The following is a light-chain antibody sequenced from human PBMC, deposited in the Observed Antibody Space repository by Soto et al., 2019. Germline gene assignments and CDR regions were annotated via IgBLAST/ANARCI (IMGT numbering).Light chain of an antibody. Sequence: QSALTQPASVSGSPGQSITISCTGTSSDVGGYKYVSWYQQHPGKAPKLMIYEVINRPSGVSNRFSGSKSGNTASLTISGLQAEDESDYYCSSYTSTGTVVFGGGTKVTVL. CDR3: SSYTSTGTVV. J-gene: IGLJ2*01. CDR1: SSDVGGYKY. V-gene: IGLV2-14*01. CDR2: EVI.